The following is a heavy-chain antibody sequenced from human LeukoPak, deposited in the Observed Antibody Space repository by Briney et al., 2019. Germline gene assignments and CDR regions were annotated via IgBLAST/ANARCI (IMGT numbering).Heavy chain of an antibody. D-gene: IGHD3-16*01. CDR1: GGSISSYY. Sequence: PSETLSLTSTVSGGSISSYYWSWIRQPPGKGLGWIGYIYYSGSTNYNPSLKSRVTISVDTSKNQFSLKLSSVTAADTAVYYCARQPRSYGYYFDYWGQGTLVTVSS. V-gene: IGHV4-59*01. CDR2: IYYSGST. CDR3: ARQPRSYGYYFDY. J-gene: IGHJ4*02.